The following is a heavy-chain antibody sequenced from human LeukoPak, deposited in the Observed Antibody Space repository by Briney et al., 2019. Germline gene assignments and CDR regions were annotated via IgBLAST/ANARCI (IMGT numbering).Heavy chain of an antibody. D-gene: IGHD6-13*01. J-gene: IGHJ4*02. CDR3: ARGIADPYSFDS. V-gene: IGHV4-34*01. Sequence: PSETLSLTCAVYGGSFSSYYWSWIRQPPGKGLEWIGEINHSGSTNYNPSLKSRVTMSVDKSKNQFSLNLSSVTAADTAVYYCARGIADPYSFDSWGQGTLVTVSS. CDR1: GGSFSSYY. CDR2: INHSGST.